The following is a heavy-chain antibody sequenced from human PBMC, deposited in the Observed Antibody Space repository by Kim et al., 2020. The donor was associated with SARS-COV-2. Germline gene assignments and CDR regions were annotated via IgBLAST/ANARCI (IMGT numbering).Heavy chain of an antibody. J-gene: IGHJ4*01. D-gene: IGHD4-17*01. CDR3: ARRDYLPTSAITWYYFDY. V-gene: IGHV5-51*01. Sequence: GESLKISCKGSGYTFTNYWIGWVRQMPGKGLEWMGIIYPGDSDTRYNPSFQGQVTFSADKSISTAYLQWTSLKASDTAMYYCARRDYLPTSAITWYYFDY. CDR1: GYTFTNYW. CDR2: IYPGDSDT.